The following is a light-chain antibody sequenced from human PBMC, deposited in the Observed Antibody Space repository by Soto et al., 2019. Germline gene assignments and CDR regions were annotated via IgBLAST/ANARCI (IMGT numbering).Light chain of an antibody. CDR1: QRISNW. CDR3: QQYNSYPLT. CDR2: DAS. J-gene: IGKJ4*01. V-gene: IGKV1-5*01. Sequence: DIQMTQSPSTLSASVGDRVTITCRASQRISNWLVWYRQKPGKAPNLLIFDASSLESGVPSRFSGSGSGTEFTLTISSLQPDDFATYYCQQYNSYPLTFGGGTKV.